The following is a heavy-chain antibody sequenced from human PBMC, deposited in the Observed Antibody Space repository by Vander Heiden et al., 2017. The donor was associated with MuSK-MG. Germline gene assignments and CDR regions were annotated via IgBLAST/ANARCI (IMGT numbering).Heavy chain of an antibody. D-gene: IGHD3-22*01. Sequence: EVQLLDSGGGLVQPGGSLRLSWAASGFDFISYVMSWVRQTPEKGLEWVSSITKSGVATYYADAVKGRFTISRDNSKNTVYLQMKRMRAQETAIYYFAKGWGITTNRAFDIWGQGTLMTVYS. J-gene: IGHJ3*02. CDR1: GFDFISYV. CDR2: ITKSGVAT. V-gene: IGHV3-23*01. CDR3: AKGWGITTNRAFDI.